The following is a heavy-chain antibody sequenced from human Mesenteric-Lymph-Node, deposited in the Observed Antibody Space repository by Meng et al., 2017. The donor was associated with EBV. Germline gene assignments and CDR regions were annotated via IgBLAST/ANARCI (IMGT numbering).Heavy chain of an antibody. CDR1: GFTFSSYA. Sequence: EVEPVGFGGQMVRPGGSLRLSCATSGFTFSSYAMSWVRQAPGRGLEWVSSISGSGSSTYYADSVKGRFTISRDNSKNTQYLQMSSLRAEDTAIYYCAKVKEMTTGDYWGQGTLVTVSS. CDR2: ISGSGSST. D-gene: IGHD5-24*01. V-gene: IGHV3-23*04. J-gene: IGHJ4*02. CDR3: AKVKEMTTGDY.